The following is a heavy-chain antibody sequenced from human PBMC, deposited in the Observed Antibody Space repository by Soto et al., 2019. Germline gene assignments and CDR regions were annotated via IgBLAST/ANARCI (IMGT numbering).Heavy chain of an antibody. Sequence: PSQTLSLTXAISGDSVSSNSAAWNWIRQSPSRGLEWLGRTYYRSRWYNDYAVPVRSRITVNADTSKNQFSLQLTSVTPEDTAVYYCAGTTSYQWYYMDVWGKGTTVTVSS. CDR1: GDSVSSNSAA. CDR2: TYYRSRWYN. V-gene: IGHV6-1*01. D-gene: IGHD1-7*01. J-gene: IGHJ6*03. CDR3: AGTTSYQWYYMDV.